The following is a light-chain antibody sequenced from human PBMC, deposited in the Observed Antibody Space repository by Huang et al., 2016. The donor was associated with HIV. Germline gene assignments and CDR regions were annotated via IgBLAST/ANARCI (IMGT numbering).Light chain of an antibody. CDR3: QHYNNWPPLVT. Sequence: EMVMTQSPATLSVSPGERATVSCRASQSINNNLAWYQQKPGQAPRLLIYGASTRATGIPAKFRGSGSGTEFTLTISSRQSEDFAFYYCQHYNNWPPLVTFGGGTKVEIK. J-gene: IGKJ4*01. CDR1: QSINNN. V-gene: IGKV3-15*01. CDR2: GAS.